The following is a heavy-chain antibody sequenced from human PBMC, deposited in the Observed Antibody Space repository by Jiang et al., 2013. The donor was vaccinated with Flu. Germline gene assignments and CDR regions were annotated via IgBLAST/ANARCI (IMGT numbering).Heavy chain of an antibody. V-gene: IGHV7-4-1*02. Sequence: QSGSELKKPGASVKISCRASGYTFTSYAMNWVRQAPGQGLEWMGWINTDTGNPTYAQGFTGRFVFSLDTSFSTAYLRINSLKAEDTAVYYCARKDCTGFNCHYDSWGQGTLVTVSS. D-gene: IGHD2-8*02. CDR1: GYTFTSYA. CDR2: INTDTGNP. J-gene: IGHJ4*02. CDR3: ARKDCTGFNCHYDS.